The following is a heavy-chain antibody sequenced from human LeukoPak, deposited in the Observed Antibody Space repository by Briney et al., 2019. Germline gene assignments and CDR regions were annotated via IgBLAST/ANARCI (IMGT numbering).Heavy chain of an antibody. CDR1: GFTFSSYG. CDR3: AKSGRGYYYYYYMDV. J-gene: IGHJ6*03. D-gene: IGHD3-10*01. CDR2: ISYDGSNK. Sequence: GGSLRLSCAASGFTFSSYGMHWVRQAPGKGLEWVAGISYDGSNKYYADSVKGRFTISRDNSKNTLYLQMNSLRAEDTAVYYCAKSGRGYYYYYYMDVWGKGTTVTVSS. V-gene: IGHV3-30*18.